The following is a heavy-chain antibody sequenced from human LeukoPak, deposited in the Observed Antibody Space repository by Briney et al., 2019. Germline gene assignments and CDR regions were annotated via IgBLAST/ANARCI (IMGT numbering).Heavy chain of an antibody. CDR1: GGSINSGGYY. J-gene: IGHJ4*02. D-gene: IGHD3-22*01. V-gene: IGHV4-31*03. CDR2: IYYTGST. CDR3: AGLVGRYSSGLYYYYFDY. Sequence: PSQTLSLTCTVSGGSINSGGYYWSWIRQHPGKGLEWIGYIYYTGSTYYNPSLKSRVTISVDTSENQFSLKLSSVTAADTAVYYCAGLVGRYSSGLYYYYFDYWGQGTLVTVSS.